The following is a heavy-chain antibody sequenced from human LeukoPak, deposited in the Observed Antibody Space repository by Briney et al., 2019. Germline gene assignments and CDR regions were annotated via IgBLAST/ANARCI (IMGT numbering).Heavy chain of an antibody. CDR2: IYHSGST. V-gene: IGHV4-4*02. J-gene: IGHJ3*02. Sequence: PSETLSLTCAVSGGSISSSNWWSWVRQPPGKGLEWIGEIYHSGSTNYNPSLKSRVTISVDKSKNQFSLKLSSVTAADTAVYYCARDSDFWSGYYTGRAFDIWGQGTMVTVSS. CDR1: GGSISSSNW. CDR3: ARDSDFWSGYYTGRAFDI. D-gene: IGHD3-3*01.